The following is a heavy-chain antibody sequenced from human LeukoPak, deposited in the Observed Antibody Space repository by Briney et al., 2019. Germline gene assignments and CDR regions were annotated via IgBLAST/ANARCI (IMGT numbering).Heavy chain of an antibody. CDR3: ARGQMATLDF. D-gene: IGHD5-24*01. CDR2: ITGSGDNT. J-gene: IGHJ4*02. V-gene: IGHV3-23*01. CDR1: GFTFRTSA. Sequence: GGSLRLSCAASGFTFRTSAMSWVRQAPGKGLEWVSVITGSGDNTYYADSVKGRFTISRDKSKNTLYLQDNSLRAEDTAVYYCARGQMATLDFWGQGSLVTVSS.